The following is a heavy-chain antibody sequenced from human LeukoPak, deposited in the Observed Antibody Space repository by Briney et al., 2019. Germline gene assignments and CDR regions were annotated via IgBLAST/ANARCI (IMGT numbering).Heavy chain of an antibody. CDR2: ISAYNGNT. CDR1: GYTFTSYG. CDR3: ARDLGDIVVVPAAIADAFDI. V-gene: IGHV1-18*01. J-gene: IGHJ3*02. D-gene: IGHD2-2*02. Sequence: ASVKVSCKASGYTFTSYGISWVRQAPGQGPEWMGWISAYNGNTNYAQKLQGRVTMTTDTSTSTAYMELRSLRSDDTAVYYCARDLGDIVVVPAAIADAFDIWGQGTMVTVSS.